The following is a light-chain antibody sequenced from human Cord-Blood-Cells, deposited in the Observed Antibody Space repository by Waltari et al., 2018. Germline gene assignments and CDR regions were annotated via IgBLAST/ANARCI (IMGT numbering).Light chain of an antibody. CDR1: TIAVGGINY. CDR3: SSYAGSNNFL. J-gene: IGLJ2*01. V-gene: IGLV2-8*01. CDR2: EVS. Sequence: QSPLTQPPSPPGSPGQSATISSPGPTIAVGGINYVPWYQQHPGKAPKLMIYEVSKRPSGVPDRFSGSKSGNTTSLTVSGLQAEDEADYYCSSYAGSNNFLFGGGTKLTVL.